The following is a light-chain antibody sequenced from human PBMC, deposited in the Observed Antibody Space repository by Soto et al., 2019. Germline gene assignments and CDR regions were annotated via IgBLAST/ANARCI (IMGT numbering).Light chain of an antibody. CDR3: CSYAGSSTVV. CDR1: NSDVGSYNL. V-gene: IGLV2-23*01. J-gene: IGLJ2*01. CDR2: EGN. Sequence: QSALTQPASVSGSPGQSITISCTGTNSDVGSYNLVSWYQQHPDKAPKFIIYEGNKRPSGVSNRFSGSKSGNTASLTISGLQAEDEADYYCCSYAGSSTVVFGGGTKLTVL.